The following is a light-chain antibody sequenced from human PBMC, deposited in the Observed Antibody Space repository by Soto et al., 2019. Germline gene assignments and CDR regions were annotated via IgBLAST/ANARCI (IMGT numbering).Light chain of an antibody. Sequence: DITMSKSPSTLSGTVGDRVTIACRAGQAISSCLAWYQQKPGKAPKLLIYKASTLKSGVPSRFSGSGSGTEFTLTISSLQPDDFATYCCQQYNCYPAAFGQGTMV. V-gene: IGKV1-5*03. CDR2: KAS. CDR3: QQYNCYPAA. CDR1: QAISSC. J-gene: IGKJ1*01.